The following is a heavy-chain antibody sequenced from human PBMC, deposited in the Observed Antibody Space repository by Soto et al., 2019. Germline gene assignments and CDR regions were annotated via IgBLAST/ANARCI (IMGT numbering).Heavy chain of an antibody. D-gene: IGHD3-22*01. J-gene: IGHJ3*02. CDR1: GYSFTSYW. CDR3: ARIGNYYDSSGFLDAFDI. V-gene: IGHV5-51*01. Sequence: GESLKISCKGSGYSFTSYWIGWVRQMPGKGLEWMGIIYPGDSDTRYSPSFQGPVTISADKSISTAYLQWSSLKASDTAMDYCARIGNYYDSSGFLDAFDILGQGIMVTVAS. CDR2: IYPGDSDT.